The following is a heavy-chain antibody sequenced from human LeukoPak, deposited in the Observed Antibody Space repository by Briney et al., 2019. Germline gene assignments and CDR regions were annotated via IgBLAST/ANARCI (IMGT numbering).Heavy chain of an antibody. J-gene: IGHJ4*02. V-gene: IGHV1-2*02. Sequence: ASVKVSCKASGHTFTRYYMHWVRQAPGQGLEWMGWINPNSGGTNYAQKFQGRVTMTRDTSISTAYMELSRLRSDDTAVYYCARDHEDDILTGYLEGYWGQGTLVTVSS. CDR1: GHTFTRYY. D-gene: IGHD3-9*01. CDR2: INPNSGGT. CDR3: ARDHEDDILTGYLEGY.